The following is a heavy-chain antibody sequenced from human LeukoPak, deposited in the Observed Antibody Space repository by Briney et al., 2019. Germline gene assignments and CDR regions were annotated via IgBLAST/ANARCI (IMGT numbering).Heavy chain of an antibody. CDR1: GFTFSNAW. J-gene: IGHJ4*02. CDR3: TTDGVTYYYDSSGYYYVHYFDY. V-gene: IGHV3-15*01. CDR2: IKSKTDGGTT. D-gene: IGHD3-22*01. Sequence: PGGSLILSCAASGFTFSNAWMSWVRQATGKGLEWVGRIKSKTDGGTTDYAAPVKGRFTISRDDSKNTLYLQMNSLKTEDTAVYYCTTDGVTYYYDSSGYYYVHYFDYWGQGTLVTVSS.